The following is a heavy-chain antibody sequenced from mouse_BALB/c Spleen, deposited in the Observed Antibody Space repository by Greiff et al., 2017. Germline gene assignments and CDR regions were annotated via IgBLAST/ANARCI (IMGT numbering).Heavy chain of an antibody. Sequence: QVQLQQPGAELVRPGASVKLSCKASGYTFTSYWINWVKQRPGQGLEWIGNIYPSDSYTNYNQKFKDKATLTVDKSSSTAYMQLSSPTSEDSAVYYCTRGGITYYYAMDYWGQGTSVTVSS. J-gene: IGHJ4*01. CDR2: IYPSDSYT. CDR1: GYTFTSYW. D-gene: IGHD2-4*01. V-gene: IGHV1-69*02. CDR3: TRGGITYYYAMDY.